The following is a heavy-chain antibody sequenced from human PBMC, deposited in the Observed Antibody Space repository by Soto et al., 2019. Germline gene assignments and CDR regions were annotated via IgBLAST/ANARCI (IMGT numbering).Heavy chain of an antibody. CDR3: ARPAKTYCSSTSCYTRTPTSYYYGMDV. V-gene: IGHV3-7*01. Sequence: PGGSLRLSCAASGFTFSSYWMSWARQAPGKGLEWVANIKQDGSEKYYVDAVKGGFTISRDNAQNSLYLQMNSLRGEDRALYYCARPAKTYCSSTSCYTRTPTSYYYGMDVWGQGTTVTVSS. D-gene: IGHD2-2*02. J-gene: IGHJ6*02. CDR2: IKQDGSEK. CDR1: GFTFSSYW.